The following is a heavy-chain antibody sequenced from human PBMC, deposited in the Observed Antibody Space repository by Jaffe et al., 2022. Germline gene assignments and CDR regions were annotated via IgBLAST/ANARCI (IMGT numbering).Heavy chain of an antibody. CDR2: IYYSGST. Sequence: QVQLQESGPGLVKPSETLSLTCTVSGGSVSSGSYYWSWIRQPPGKGLEWIGYIYYSGSTNYNPSLKSRVTISVDTSKNQFSLKLSSVTAADTAVYYCARDYQGYFDYWGQGTLVTVSS. J-gene: IGHJ4*02. CDR1: GGSVSSGSYY. CDR3: ARDYQGYFDY. D-gene: IGHD2-2*01. V-gene: IGHV4-61*01.